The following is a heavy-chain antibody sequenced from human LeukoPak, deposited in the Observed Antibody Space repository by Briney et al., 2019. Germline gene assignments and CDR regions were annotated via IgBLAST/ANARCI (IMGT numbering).Heavy chain of an antibody. D-gene: IGHD3-10*01. CDR2: IIPIFGIA. CDR1: GGTVSSYA. V-gene: IGHV1-69*04. Sequence: GASLKVSCKASGGTVSSYAISWVRQAPGQGLEWMGRIIPIFGIANYAQKFQGRVTITADKSTSTAYMELSSLRSEDTAVYYCAGSEDATWFDPWGQGTLVTVSS. J-gene: IGHJ5*02. CDR3: AGSEDATWFDP.